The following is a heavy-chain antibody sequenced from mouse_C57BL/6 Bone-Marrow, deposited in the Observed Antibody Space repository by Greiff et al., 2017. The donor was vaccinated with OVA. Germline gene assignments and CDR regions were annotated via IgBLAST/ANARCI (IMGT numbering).Heavy chain of an antibody. V-gene: IGHV1-26*01. CDR1: GYTFTDYY. Sequence: VQLQQSGPELVKPGASVKISCKASGYTFTDYYMNWVKQSHGKSLEWIGDINPNNGGTSYNQKFKGKATLTVDKSSSTAYMELRSLTSEDSAVYYCARRPANPGAYWGQGTLVTVSA. J-gene: IGHJ3*01. D-gene: IGHD3-3*01. CDR2: INPNNGGT. CDR3: ARRPANPGAY.